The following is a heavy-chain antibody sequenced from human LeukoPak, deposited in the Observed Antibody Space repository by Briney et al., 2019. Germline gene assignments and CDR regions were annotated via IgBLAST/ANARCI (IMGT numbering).Heavy chain of an antibody. Sequence: PGRSLRLSCAASGFTFDDYAMHWVRQAPGKGLEWVSGISWNSGSIGYADSVKGRFTISRDNAKNSLYLQMNSLRAEDTALYYCAKGDDFDWSRTTFDYWGQGTLVTVSS. V-gene: IGHV3-9*01. J-gene: IGHJ4*02. CDR1: GFTFDDYA. CDR2: ISWNSGSI. D-gene: IGHD3-9*01. CDR3: AKGDDFDWSRTTFDY.